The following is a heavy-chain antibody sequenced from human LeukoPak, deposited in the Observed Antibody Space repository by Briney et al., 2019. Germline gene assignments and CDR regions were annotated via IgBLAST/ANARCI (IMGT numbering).Heavy chain of an antibody. CDR2: IADSGTNT. CDR1: GFTFNTYA. Sequence: PGGSLRLSCAASGFTFNTYAMTWVRQAPGQGLEWVSSIADSGTNTYYADSVKGRFTISRDTSKNTPYLQMNTLRAEDTAVYFCAKAHTAYDYGGFDSWGQGTLVTVSS. J-gene: IGHJ4*02. CDR3: AKAHTAYDYGGFDS. D-gene: IGHD5-12*01. V-gene: IGHV3-23*01.